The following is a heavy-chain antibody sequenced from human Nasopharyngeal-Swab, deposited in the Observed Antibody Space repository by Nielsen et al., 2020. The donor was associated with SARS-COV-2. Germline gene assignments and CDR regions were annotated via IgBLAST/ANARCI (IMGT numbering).Heavy chain of an antibody. D-gene: IGHD4-23*01. CDR2: IIPIFGTA. Sequence: SVKVSCKASGGTFSSYAISWVRQAPGQGLEWMGGIIPIFGTANYAQKFQGRVTITADESTSTAYTELSSLRSEDTAVYYCARARDHDYGGKGSADDAFDIWGQGTMVTVSS. J-gene: IGHJ3*02. V-gene: IGHV1-69*13. CDR3: ARARDHDYGGKGSADDAFDI. CDR1: GGTFSSYA.